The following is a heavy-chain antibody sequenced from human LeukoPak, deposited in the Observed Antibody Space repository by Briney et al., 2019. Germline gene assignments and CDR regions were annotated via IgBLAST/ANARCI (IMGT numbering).Heavy chain of an antibody. D-gene: IGHD3-22*01. CDR1: GFTFSSYG. Sequence: GGSLRLSCAASGFTFSSYGMHWVRQAPGKGVEWLAAISYEGSNEYYADSVKGRFTISRDNSKNTLYLQMTGLRAEDTAVYYCAKDGIRYYYDSRGYYGDYWGEGALVTVSS. J-gene: IGHJ4*02. CDR3: AKDGIRYYYDSRGYYGDY. CDR2: ISYEGSNE. V-gene: IGHV3-30*18.